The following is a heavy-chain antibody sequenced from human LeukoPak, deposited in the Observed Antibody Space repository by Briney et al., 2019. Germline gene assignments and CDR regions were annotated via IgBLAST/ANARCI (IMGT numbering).Heavy chain of an antibody. V-gene: IGHV3-30*04. CDR2: ISYDGSNK. J-gene: IGHJ4*02. CDR3: ARGYCSGGSCYSDY. Sequence: GGSLRLSCAAPGFTFSSYAMHWVRQAPGKGLEWVAVISYDGSNKYYADSVKGRFTISRDNAKNSLYLQMNSLRDEDTAVYYCARGYCSGGSCYSDYWGQGTLVTVSS. CDR1: GFTFSSYA. D-gene: IGHD2-15*01.